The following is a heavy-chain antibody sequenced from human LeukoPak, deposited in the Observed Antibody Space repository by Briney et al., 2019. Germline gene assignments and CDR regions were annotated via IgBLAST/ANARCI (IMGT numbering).Heavy chain of an antibody. D-gene: IGHD3-22*01. Sequence: SQTLSPTCTVSGGSISSGSYYWSWIRQPAGKGLEWIGRIYTSGSTNYNPSLKSRVTISVDTSKNQFSLKLSSVTAADTAVYYCAREGHDYYDSSGYYGRNWFDPWGQGTLVTVSP. J-gene: IGHJ5*02. CDR3: AREGHDYYDSSGYYGRNWFDP. CDR1: GGSISSGSYY. CDR2: IYTSGST. V-gene: IGHV4-61*02.